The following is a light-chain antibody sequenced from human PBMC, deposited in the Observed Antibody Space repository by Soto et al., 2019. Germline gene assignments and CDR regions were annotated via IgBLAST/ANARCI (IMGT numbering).Light chain of an antibody. J-gene: IGKJ1*01. CDR3: LQYGSSPWT. CDR2: GAS. V-gene: IGKV3-20*01. CDR1: QSGSSRY. Sequence: EIVLTQSPGTLSLSPGDRATLSCRAGQSGSSRYLAWFQQKTGQAPRLLIYGASSRATGIPDRFSGSGSGTDFTLTINRLEPEDFAVYYCLQYGSSPWTVGQGTKVEIK.